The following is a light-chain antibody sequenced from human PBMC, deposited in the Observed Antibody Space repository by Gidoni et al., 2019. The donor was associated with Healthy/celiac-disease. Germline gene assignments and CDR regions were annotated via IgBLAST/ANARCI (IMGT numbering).Light chain of an antibody. J-gene: IGKJ2*01. Sequence: DIQMTQSPSSLSASVGDRVTITCQASQDISNYLNWYQQKPGKAPKLLIYDASNLETGVPSRFSGSGPGTDFTFTISSLQPEDIATYYCQQCDNLPYTFGQGTKLEIK. CDR1: QDISNY. V-gene: IGKV1-33*01. CDR3: QQCDNLPYT. CDR2: DAS.